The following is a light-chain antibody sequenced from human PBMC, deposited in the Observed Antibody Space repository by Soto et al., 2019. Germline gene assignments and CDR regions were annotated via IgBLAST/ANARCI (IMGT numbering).Light chain of an antibody. CDR3: QQYGNSPIT. CDR2: GAS. J-gene: IGKJ5*01. V-gene: IGKV3-20*01. Sequence: EIALTQSPGTLVLSPGERATLSCRRSQTVTSSYLAWYQPRPGQAPRLPSHGASRTATCIPDRFSGRGSWKDRTPTLRRLEPEDFAVYYCQQYGNSPITVGQGTRLEI. CDR1: QTVTSSY.